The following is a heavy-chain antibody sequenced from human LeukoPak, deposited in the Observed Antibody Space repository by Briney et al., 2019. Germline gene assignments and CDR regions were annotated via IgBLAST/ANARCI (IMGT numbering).Heavy chain of an antibody. V-gene: IGHV4-38-2*02. CDR2: IYHSGST. Sequence: SETLSLTCTVSGYSISSGYYWGWIRQPPGKGLEWIGSIYHSGSTYYNPSLKSRVTISVDTSKNQFSLKLSSVTAADTAVYYCARDPSDSSGSQGDYWGQGTLVTVSS. CDR1: GYSISSGYY. D-gene: IGHD6-19*01. CDR3: ARDPSDSSGSQGDY. J-gene: IGHJ4*02.